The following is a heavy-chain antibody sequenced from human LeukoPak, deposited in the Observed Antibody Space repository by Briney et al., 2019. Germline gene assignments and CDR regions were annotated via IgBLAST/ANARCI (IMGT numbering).Heavy chain of an antibody. CDR2: IKQDETEK. J-gene: IGHJ6*02. D-gene: IGHD3-3*01. V-gene: IGHV3-7*01. Sequence: PGESLRLSCTASGFTFSNFWMGWVRQAPGKGLEWVANIKQDETEKFYLGSVKGRFTISRDNAKNSLYLQMNSLRDEDTAVYYCARDDFWSAHKYGMDVWGQGTTVTVSS. CDR3: ARDDFWSAHKYGMDV. CDR1: GFTFSNFW.